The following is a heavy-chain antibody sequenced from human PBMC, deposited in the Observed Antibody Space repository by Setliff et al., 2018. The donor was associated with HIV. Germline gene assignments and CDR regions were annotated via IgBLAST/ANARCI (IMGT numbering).Heavy chain of an antibody. CDR1: GFTFTSYW. CDR2: INQDGSEK. CDR3: TRKLAPGHGMDV. Sequence: GGSLRLSCAASGFTFTSYWMIWVRQAPGKGLEWVANINQDGSEKNYVDSVKGRFTVSRDNAKNSLYLQMDSLRVEDTTVYYCTRKLAPGHGMDVWGQGTTVTVSS. V-gene: IGHV3-7*01. J-gene: IGHJ6*02. D-gene: IGHD3-3*02.